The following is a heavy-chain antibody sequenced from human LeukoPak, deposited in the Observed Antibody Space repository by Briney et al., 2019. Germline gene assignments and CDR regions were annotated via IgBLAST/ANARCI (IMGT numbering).Heavy chain of an antibody. Sequence: GGSLRLSCKASGFTFNNYALHLVRQAPGKGLEYVSAISTDGGSTYYGNSVGGRFTISRDNSKNTLYLQMGSLRVEDMAVYYCARALGWASSGPIDYWGQGALVSVSS. V-gene: IGHV3-64*01. J-gene: IGHJ4*02. CDR1: GFTFNNYA. CDR2: ISTDGGST. CDR3: ARALGWASSGPIDY. D-gene: IGHD3-22*01.